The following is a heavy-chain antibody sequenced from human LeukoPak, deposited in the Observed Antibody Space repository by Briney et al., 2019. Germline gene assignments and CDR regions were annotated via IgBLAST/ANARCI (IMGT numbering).Heavy chain of an antibody. Sequence: GGSLRLSCAASGFTFSSYGMHWVRQAPGKGLEWVAVIWYDGSNKYYADSVRGRFTISRDNSKNTLYLQMNSLRAEDTAVYYCARESTNARFDYWGQGTLVTVSS. CDR1: GFTFSSYG. J-gene: IGHJ4*02. D-gene: IGHD2-8*01. V-gene: IGHV3-33*01. CDR2: IWYDGSNK. CDR3: ARESTNARFDY.